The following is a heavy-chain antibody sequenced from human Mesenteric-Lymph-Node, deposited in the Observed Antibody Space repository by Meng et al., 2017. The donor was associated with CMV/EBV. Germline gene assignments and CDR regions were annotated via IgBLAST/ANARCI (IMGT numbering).Heavy chain of an antibody. D-gene: IGHD3-3*01. CDR2: VSGYGGPT. J-gene: IGHJ4*02. V-gene: IGHV3-23*01. CDR1: GFPFSNYA. Sequence: GGSLRLSCAASGFPFSNYAMNWVRQAPGKGLEWVSFVSGYGGPTYYADSVKGRFTVSRDNAKNTLYPQMNSLRAEDTAVYYCARPYYDFWSGTTHGGYYFDYWGQGTLVTVSS. CDR3: ARPYYDFWSGTTHGGYYFDY.